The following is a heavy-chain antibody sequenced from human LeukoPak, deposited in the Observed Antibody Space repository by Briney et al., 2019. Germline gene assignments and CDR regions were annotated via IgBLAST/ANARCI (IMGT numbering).Heavy chain of an antibody. CDR3: ARELLVRGVMIDY. D-gene: IGHD3-10*01. Sequence: GGSLRLSCAASGFTFSSYAMHWVRQAPGKGLEWVAVISYDGSNKYYADSVKGRFTISRDNPKNTLYLQMNSLRAEDTAVYYCARELLVRGVMIDYWGQGTLVTVSS. CDR2: ISYDGSNK. V-gene: IGHV3-30*04. CDR1: GFTFSSYA. J-gene: IGHJ4*02.